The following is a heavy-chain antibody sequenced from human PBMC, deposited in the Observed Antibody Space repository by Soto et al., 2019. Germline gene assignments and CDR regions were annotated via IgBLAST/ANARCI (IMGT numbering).Heavy chain of an antibody. V-gene: IGHV1-18*01. D-gene: IGHD3-9*01. Sequence: GASVKVSCKASGYTFTSYGISWVRQAPGQGLEWMGWISAYNGNTNYAQKLQGRVTMTTDTSTSTAYMELRSLRSDDTAVYYCARDLGQLLYFEPHYYYYRMDVCGQGTSVPVSS. CDR2: ISAYNGNT. J-gene: IGHJ6*02. CDR1: GYTFTSYG. CDR3: ARDLGQLLYFEPHYYYYRMDV.